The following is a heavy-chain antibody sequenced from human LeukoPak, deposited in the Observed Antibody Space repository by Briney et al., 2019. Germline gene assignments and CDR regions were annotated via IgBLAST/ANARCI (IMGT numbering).Heavy chain of an antibody. CDR1: GYNFNTYW. CDR2: IRPMNSDV. CDR3: ARRSSENWFDP. D-gene: IGHD6-25*01. Sequence: GESLKISCKGSGYNFNTYWVAWVRQLPGKGLEWMGIIRPMNSDVRYSPSFQGQVTISADRSINTAYLQWSSLTASDTAMYYCARRSSENWFDPWGQGTLVTVSS. V-gene: IGHV5-51*01. J-gene: IGHJ5*02.